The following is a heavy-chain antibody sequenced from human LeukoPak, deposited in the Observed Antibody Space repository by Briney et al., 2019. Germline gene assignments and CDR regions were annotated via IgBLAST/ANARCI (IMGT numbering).Heavy chain of an antibody. D-gene: IGHD3-22*01. J-gene: IGHJ6*03. CDR1: GGSFSGYY. Sequence: SETLSLTCAVYGGSFSGYYWSWIRQPPGKGLEWIGEINHSGSTNYNPSLKSRVTISVDTSKNQFSLKLSSVTAADTAVYYCARNYYYDITRYYYYMDVWGKGTTVTVSS. CDR2: INHSGST. V-gene: IGHV4-34*01. CDR3: ARNYYYDITRYYYYMDV.